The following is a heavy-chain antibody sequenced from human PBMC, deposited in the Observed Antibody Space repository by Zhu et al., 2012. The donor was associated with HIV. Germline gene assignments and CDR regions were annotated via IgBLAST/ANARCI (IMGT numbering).Heavy chain of an antibody. D-gene: IGHD2-21*02. CDR2: INHSGST. CDR1: GGSFSGYY. V-gene: IGHV4-34*01. CDR3: ARSRGGDGQRGY. Sequence: QVQLQQWGAGLLKPSETLSLTCAVYGGSFSGYYWSWIRQPPGKGLEWIGEINHSGSTNYNPSLKSRVTISVDTSKNQFSLKLSSVTAADTAVYYCARSRGGDGQRGYWGQGNPGSPSPQ. J-gene: IGHJ4*02.